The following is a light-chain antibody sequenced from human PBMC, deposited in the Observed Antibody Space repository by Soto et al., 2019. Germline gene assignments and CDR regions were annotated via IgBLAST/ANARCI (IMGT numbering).Light chain of an antibody. J-gene: IGLJ1*01. Sequence: QSVLTQPPSVSGAPGQRGTISCTGSSSNIGAGYDVHWYQQLPGTAPKLLIYANSRRPSGVPDRFSGSKSGTSASLAITGLQAEDEADYSCQSYDSSLSGFYVFGTGTKVTVL. CDR3: QSYDSSLSGFYV. CDR1: SSNIGAGYD. V-gene: IGLV1-40*01. CDR2: ANS.